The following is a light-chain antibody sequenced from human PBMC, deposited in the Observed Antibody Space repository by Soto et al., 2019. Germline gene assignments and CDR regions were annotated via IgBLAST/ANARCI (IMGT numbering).Light chain of an antibody. J-gene: IGKJ1*01. V-gene: IGKV1-27*01. CDR3: QKYNGAPVW. CDR2: AAS. Sequence: DIQMTQSPSSLSASVGDRVTISCRASQGISNYLAWYQQKPGKVPKLLIYAASTLQSGVPSRFSGSGSGTDFTLTISSLPPEDVATYYCQKYNGAPVWFGQGTKVEIK. CDR1: QGISNY.